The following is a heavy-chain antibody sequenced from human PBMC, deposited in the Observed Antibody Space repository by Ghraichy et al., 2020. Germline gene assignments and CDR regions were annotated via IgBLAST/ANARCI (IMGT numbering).Heavy chain of an antibody. J-gene: IGHJ4*02. CDR3: ARDKEVFGVIGGCDY. D-gene: IGHD3-3*01. Sequence: LSLTCAASGFTFSSYGMHWVRQAPGKGLEWVAVIWYDGNNKYYADSVKGRFTISRDNSKNTLYLQMNSLRAEDTAVYYCARDKEVFGVIGGCDYWGQGTLVTVSS. CDR1: GFTFSSYG. V-gene: IGHV3-33*01. CDR2: IWYDGNNK.